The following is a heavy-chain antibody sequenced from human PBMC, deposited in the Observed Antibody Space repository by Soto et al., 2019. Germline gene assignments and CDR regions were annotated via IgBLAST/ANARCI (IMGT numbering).Heavy chain of an antibody. V-gene: IGHV4-59*01. J-gene: IGHJ3*02. D-gene: IGHD6-6*01. Sequence: SETLSLTCTVSGGSISSYYWSWIRQPPGKGLEWIGYIYYSGSTNYNPSLKSRVTISVDTSKNQFSLKLSSVTAADRAVYYCASCSSSRGAIDIWGQGTMVTVSS. CDR3: ASCSSSRGAIDI. CDR2: IYYSGST. CDR1: GGSISSYY.